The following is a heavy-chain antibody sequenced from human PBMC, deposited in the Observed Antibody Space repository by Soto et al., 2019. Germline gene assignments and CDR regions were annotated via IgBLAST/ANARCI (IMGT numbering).Heavy chain of an antibody. J-gene: IGHJ6*02. D-gene: IGHD2-15*01. CDR3: ARSEEDSDYYYYGMDV. V-gene: IGHV6-1*01. CDR2: TYYRSRWYS. CDR1: GDTVSSNSVA. Sequence: SQTLSLTCVGSGDTVSSNSVAWNWVRQSPSRGLEWLGRTYYRSRWYSDYAVSVRSRIDINADTSKNPFSLQLNSVTPDDTAVYYCARSEEDSDYYYYGMDVWGQGTTVTVSS.